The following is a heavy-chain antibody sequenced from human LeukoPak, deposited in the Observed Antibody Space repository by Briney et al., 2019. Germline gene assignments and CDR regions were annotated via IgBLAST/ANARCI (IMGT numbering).Heavy chain of an antibody. CDR3: AKVAKGTAHYYGSGSYLS. CDR2: ISGSGGST. V-gene: IGHV3-23*01. D-gene: IGHD3-10*01. Sequence: GGSLRLSCAASGFTFSSYAMSWVRQAPGKGLEWVSAISGSGGSTYYADSVKGRFTISRDNSKNTLYLQMNSLRAEDTAVYYCAKVAKGTAHYYGSGSYLSWGQGTLVTVSS. CDR1: GFTFSSYA. J-gene: IGHJ5*02.